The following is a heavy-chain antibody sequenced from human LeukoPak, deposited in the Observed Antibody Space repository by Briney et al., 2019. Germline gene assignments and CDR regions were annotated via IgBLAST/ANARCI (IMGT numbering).Heavy chain of an antibody. CDR1: GFTFSSYW. Sequence: PGGSLRLSCAASGFTFSSYWMSWVRQAPGKGLEWVANIKQDGSEKYYVDSVKGRVTISRDNAKNSLYLQMNSLRAEDTAVYYCARSRISTIFGVVIHGDAFDIWGQGTMVTVSS. CDR2: IKQDGSEK. D-gene: IGHD3-3*01. CDR3: ARSRISTIFGVVIHGDAFDI. V-gene: IGHV3-7*01. J-gene: IGHJ3*02.